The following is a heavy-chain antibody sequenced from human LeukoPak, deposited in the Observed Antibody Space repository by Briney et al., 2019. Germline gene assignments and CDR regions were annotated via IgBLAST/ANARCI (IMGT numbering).Heavy chain of an antibody. CDR1: GGTFSSYA. Sequence: GASVKASCKASGGTFSSYAISWVRQAPGQGLGWMGGIIPIFGTANYAQKFQGRVTITTDESTSTAYMELSSLRSEDTAVYYCARGIAARPLYYYYYMDVWGKGTTVTVSS. CDR2: IIPIFGTA. CDR3: ARGIAARPLYYYYYMDV. J-gene: IGHJ6*03. D-gene: IGHD6-6*01. V-gene: IGHV1-69*05.